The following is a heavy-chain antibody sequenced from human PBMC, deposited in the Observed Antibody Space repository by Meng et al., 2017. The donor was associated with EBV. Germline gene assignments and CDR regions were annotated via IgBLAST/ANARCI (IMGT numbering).Heavy chain of an antibody. CDR2: ISGSGGST. CDR3: AKVNQLLGGNDY. Sequence: EGGGGLGQPGGALRLSCEDSGFTFSGYAMSWVRQAPGKGLEWVSAISGSGGSTYYADSVKGRFTISRDNSKNTLYLQMNSLRAEDTAVYYCAKVNQLLGGNDYWGQGTLVTVSS. CDR1: GFTFSGYA. V-gene: IGHV3-23*01. D-gene: IGHD1-26*01. J-gene: IGHJ4*02.